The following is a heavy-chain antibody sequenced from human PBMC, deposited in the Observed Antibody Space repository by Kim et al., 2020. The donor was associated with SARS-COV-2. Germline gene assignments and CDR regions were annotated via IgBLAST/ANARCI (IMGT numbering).Heavy chain of an antibody. V-gene: IGHV3-64*01. CDR2: ISSNGGST. CDR1: GFTFSSYA. CDR3: ARGSSGWYVGAGDY. J-gene: IGHJ4*02. Sequence: GGSLRLSCAASGFTFSSYAMHWVRQAPGKGLEYVSAISSNGGSTYYANSVKGRFTISRDNSKNTLYLQMGSLRAEDMAVYYCARGSSGWYVGAGDYWGQGTLVTVSS. D-gene: IGHD6-19*01.